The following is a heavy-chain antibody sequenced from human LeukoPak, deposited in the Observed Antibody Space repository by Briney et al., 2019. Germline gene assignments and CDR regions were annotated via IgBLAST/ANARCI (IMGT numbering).Heavy chain of an antibody. D-gene: IGHD6-19*01. Sequence: SETLSLTCTVSGGYIINYYWTWIRQPPGKGLEWIGSIYHNGGTNYNPSLESRVTMSVDTSKNQFFRKMTSVTAADTAVYYCAKVVSGWFDPWGQGTLVTVSS. CDR1: GGYIINYY. J-gene: IGHJ5*02. V-gene: IGHV4-59*01. CDR2: IYHNGGT. CDR3: AKVVSGWFDP.